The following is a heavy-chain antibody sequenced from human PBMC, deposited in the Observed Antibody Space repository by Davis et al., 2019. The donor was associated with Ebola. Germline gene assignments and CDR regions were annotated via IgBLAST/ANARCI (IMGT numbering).Heavy chain of an antibody. CDR1: GGSFSGYY. CDR3: ARGRGAAGRPWYYYYGMDV. V-gene: IGHV4-34*01. J-gene: IGHJ6*02. Sequence: MPSETLSLTCAVYGGSFSGYYWSWIRQPPGKGLEWIGEINHSGSTNYNPSLKSRVTISVDTSKNQFSLKLSSVTAADTAVYYCARGRGAAGRPWYYYYGMDVWGQGTTVTVSS. D-gene: IGHD6-13*01. CDR2: INHSGST.